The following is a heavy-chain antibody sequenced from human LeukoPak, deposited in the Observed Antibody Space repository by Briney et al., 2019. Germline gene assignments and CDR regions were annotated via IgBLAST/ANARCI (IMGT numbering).Heavy chain of an antibody. V-gene: IGHV3-23*01. CDR3: ANGAASALIDWFDP. J-gene: IGHJ5*02. D-gene: IGHD6-25*01. Sequence: GGSLRLSRAASGFIFSYFAMMGVGQAPGKGLEWVSSVTRSGGGKLYAESVKGRFTISRDNSQNTLYLQMNSLGAEDTAVYYCANGAASALIDWFDPWGQGTLVTVSS. CDR2: VTRSGGGK. CDR1: GFIFSYFA.